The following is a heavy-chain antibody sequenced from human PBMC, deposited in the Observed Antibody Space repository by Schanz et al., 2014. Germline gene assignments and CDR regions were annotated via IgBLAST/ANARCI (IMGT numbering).Heavy chain of an antibody. Sequence: QVQLVQSGAEVKKPGASVKVSCKASGYTLKNYGISWVRQAPGQGLEWMGMINPSGGSTTYAQKLQGRVTLTTDTSTSTAYMELRNLRSDDTAVYYCARAKRFGDMDVWGQGTTVTVSS. CDR1: GYTLKNYG. V-gene: IGHV1-18*01. CDR2: INPSGGST. CDR3: ARAKRFGDMDV. J-gene: IGHJ6*02. D-gene: IGHD3-10*01.